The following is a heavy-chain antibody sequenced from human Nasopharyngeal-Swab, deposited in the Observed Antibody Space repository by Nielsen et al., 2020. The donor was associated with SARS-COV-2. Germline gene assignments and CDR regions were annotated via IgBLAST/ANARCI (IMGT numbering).Heavy chain of an antibody. CDR2: ITGNSDTT. J-gene: IGHJ5*02. Sequence: GESLKISCAASGFTFSSYSMSWLRQAPGKGLEWVSTITGNSDTTYYADSVKGRFTISRDNSKNTLYLQMNSLRGEDTAIYYCVKDLAYDEVSWGQGTLVTVSS. CDR1: GFTFSSYS. D-gene: IGHD5-12*01. V-gene: IGHV3-23*01. CDR3: VKDLAYDEVS.